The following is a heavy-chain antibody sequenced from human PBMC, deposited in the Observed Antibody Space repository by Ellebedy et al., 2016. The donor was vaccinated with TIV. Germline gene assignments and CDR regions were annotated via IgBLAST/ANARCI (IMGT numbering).Heavy chain of an antibody. V-gene: IGHV3-74*01. Sequence: GESLKISCAASGFTFSSYWMSWVRQAPGQGLVWVSRINRDGSTTSYADSVKGRFTISRDNAESTLYLQMNSLRAEDTAVYYCAKDSRVTTSYNYYGMDVWGQGTTVTVSS. CDR2: INRDGSTT. D-gene: IGHD4-17*01. CDR1: GFTFSSYW. CDR3: AKDSRVTTSYNYYGMDV. J-gene: IGHJ6*02.